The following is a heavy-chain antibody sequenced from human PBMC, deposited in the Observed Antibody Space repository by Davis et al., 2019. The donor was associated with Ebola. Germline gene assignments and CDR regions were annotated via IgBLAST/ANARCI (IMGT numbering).Heavy chain of an antibody. J-gene: IGHJ6*02. V-gene: IGHV3-7*01. Sequence: PGGSLRLSCAASGFTFNSYWMSWVRQAPGKGPEWVASIKRGDGSDIYYADSVKGRFSISRDNAKNSLYLQMNSRRVEDTAVYYCARQARVDVWGQGTTVTVSS. CDR2: IKRGDGSDI. CDR1: GFTFNSYW. CDR3: ARQARVDV.